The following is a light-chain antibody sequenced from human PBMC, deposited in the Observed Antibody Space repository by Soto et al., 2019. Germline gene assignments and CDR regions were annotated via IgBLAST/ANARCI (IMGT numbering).Light chain of an antibody. CDR2: DGS. V-gene: IGKV1-13*02. Sequence: AIQLTQSPSSLSASVGDRVTITCRASQDISSALAWYQQKPGKAPNLLIFDGSSLESGVPPRFRGSGSGTDFSLTISRLQPEDFAHYYCQQFKSQPVTFGGGTKVEIK. J-gene: IGKJ4*02. CDR3: QQFKSQPVT. CDR1: QDISSA.